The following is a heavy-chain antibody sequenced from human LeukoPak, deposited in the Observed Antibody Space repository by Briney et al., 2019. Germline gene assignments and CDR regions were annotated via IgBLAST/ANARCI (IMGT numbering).Heavy chain of an antibody. CDR1: GFTFSSYG. V-gene: IGHV3-33*06. J-gene: IGHJ4*02. D-gene: IGHD3-22*01. Sequence: GGSLRLSCAASGFTFSSYGMHWVRQAPGKGLEWVAVIWYDGSNKYYADSVKGRFSIFRDNPKNTLYLQMNSLRAEDTAVYFCAKRGVVIRVILVGFHKEAYYFDSWAREPWSPSPQ. CDR2: IWYDGSNK. CDR3: AKRGVVIRVILVGFHKEAYYFDS.